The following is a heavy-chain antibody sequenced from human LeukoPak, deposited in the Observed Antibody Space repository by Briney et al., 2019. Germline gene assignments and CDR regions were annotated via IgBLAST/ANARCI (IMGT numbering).Heavy chain of an antibody. Sequence: PSETLSLTCIVSGGSTSGGNYYWGWIRQPPGKGLEWIGGISSSGNTYYNPSLKSRITISIDTSMNHFSLKLSSVTAADTAVYYCARLGAGPTYYDFWSGYSSFYFDYWGQGTLVTVSS. CDR1: GGSTSGGNYY. CDR2: ISSSGNT. CDR3: ARLGAGPTYYDFWSGYSSFYFDY. V-gene: IGHV4-39*02. D-gene: IGHD3-3*01. J-gene: IGHJ4*02.